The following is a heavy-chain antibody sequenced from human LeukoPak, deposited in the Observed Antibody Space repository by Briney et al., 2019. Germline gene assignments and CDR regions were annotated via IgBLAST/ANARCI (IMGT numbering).Heavy chain of an antibody. Sequence: GGSLRLSCAASGFTFSSYSMNWVRQAPGKGLEWVSGISGSGGSTYYADSVKGRFTISRDNSKNTLYLQMNSLRAEDTAVYYCAKARRIQLWLSWGQGTLGTVSS. D-gene: IGHD5-18*01. CDR2: ISGSGGST. CDR3: AKARRIQLWLS. CDR1: GFTFSSYS. J-gene: IGHJ5*02. V-gene: IGHV3-23*01.